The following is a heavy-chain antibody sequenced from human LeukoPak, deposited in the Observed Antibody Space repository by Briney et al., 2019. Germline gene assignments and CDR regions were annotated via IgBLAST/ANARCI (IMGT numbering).Heavy chain of an antibody. J-gene: IGHJ3*02. V-gene: IGHV4-59*01. CDR2: IYYSGST. Sequence: SETLSLTCAVSGGSISSYYWSWIRQPPGKGLEWIGYIYYSGSTNYNPSLKSRVTISVDTSKNQFSLKLSSVTAADTAVYYCARGRGIAAANAFDIWGQGTMVTVSS. D-gene: IGHD6-13*01. CDR3: ARGRGIAAANAFDI. CDR1: GGSISSYY.